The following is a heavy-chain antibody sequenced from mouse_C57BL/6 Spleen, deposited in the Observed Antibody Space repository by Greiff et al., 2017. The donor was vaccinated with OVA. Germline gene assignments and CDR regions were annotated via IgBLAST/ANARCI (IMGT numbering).Heavy chain of an antibody. Sequence: QVQLQQSGPELVKPGASVKLSCKASGYTFTSYDINWVKQRPGQGLEWIGWIYPRDGSTKYNEKFKGKATLTVDTSSSTAYMELHSLTSADSAVYFGASDEEFDDWGQGTTLTVSS. V-gene: IGHV1-85*01. D-gene: IGHD2-3*01. J-gene: IGHJ2*01. CDR1: GYTFTSYD. CDR2: IYPRDGST. CDR3: ASDEEFDD.